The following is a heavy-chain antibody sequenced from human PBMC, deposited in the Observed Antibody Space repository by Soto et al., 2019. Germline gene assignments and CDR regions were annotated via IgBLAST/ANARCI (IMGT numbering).Heavy chain of an antibody. Sequence: VGSLRLSCAASGFTFSSYSMNWVRQAPGKGLEWVSSISSSSSYIYYADSVKGRFTISRDNAKNSLYLQMNSLRAEDTAVYYCAFPRDYDILTGYSDYWGQGTLVTVSS. CDR2: ISSSSSYI. J-gene: IGHJ4*02. D-gene: IGHD3-9*01. V-gene: IGHV3-21*01. CDR3: AFPRDYDILTGYSDY. CDR1: GFTFSSYS.